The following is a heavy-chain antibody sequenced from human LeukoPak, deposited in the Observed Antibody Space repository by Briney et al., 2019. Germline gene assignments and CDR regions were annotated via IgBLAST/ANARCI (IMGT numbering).Heavy chain of an antibody. CDR3: TRGDTGYSPRVDY. Sequence: PGGSLRLSCTASGFTFGDYAMSWVRQAPGKGLEWVGFIRSKAYGCTTEYAASVKGRFNISRDDSKSIAYLQMNGLKTEDTAVYYCTRGDTGYSPRVDYWGQGTLVTVSS. J-gene: IGHJ4*02. V-gene: IGHV3-49*04. D-gene: IGHD2-21*01. CDR1: GFTFGDYA. CDR2: IRSKAYGCTT.